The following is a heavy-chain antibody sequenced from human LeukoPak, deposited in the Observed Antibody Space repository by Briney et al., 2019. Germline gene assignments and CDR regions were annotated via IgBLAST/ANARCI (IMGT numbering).Heavy chain of an antibody. Sequence: SETLSLTCPVSGGSISGYYWSWIRQPPGKGLEWIGYISHSGSTNYNPSLKSRVTISVDTSKNQFSLKLSSVTAADTAVYYCGRVPGDYVDYWGQGTLVTVAS. D-gene: IGHD4-17*01. J-gene: IGHJ4*02. CDR2: ISHSGST. V-gene: IGHV4-59*08. CDR3: GRVPGDYVDY. CDR1: GGSISGYY.